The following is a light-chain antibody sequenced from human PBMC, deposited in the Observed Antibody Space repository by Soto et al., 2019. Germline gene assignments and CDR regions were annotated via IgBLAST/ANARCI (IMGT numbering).Light chain of an antibody. CDR1: SPNIGSNI. CDR3: AAWDDSLNGYV. J-gene: IGLJ1*01. V-gene: IGLV1-44*01. CDR2: SNS. Sequence: QSVLTQSPSESGAPGQRVTISCSGSSPNIGSNIVNWYQQLPGTAPKLLIYSNSQRPSGVPDRFSGSKSGTSASLAIRGLQSDDEADYYCAAWDDSLNGYVFGTGTKVTVL.